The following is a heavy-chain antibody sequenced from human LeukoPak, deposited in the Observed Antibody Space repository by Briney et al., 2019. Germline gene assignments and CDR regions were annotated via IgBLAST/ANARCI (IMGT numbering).Heavy chain of an antibody. CDR1: GYTFTSYY. J-gene: IGHJ4*02. CDR3: ARRMAGTFSFDY. D-gene: IGHD6-19*01. V-gene: IGHV1-46*01. Sequence: AXVKVSCKASGYTFTSYYMHWVRQAPGQGLEWMGIINPSGGSASYAQKFQGRVTMTRDTSTSTVHMELSSLRSEDTAVYYCARRMAGTFSFDYWGQGTLVTVSS. CDR2: INPSGGSA.